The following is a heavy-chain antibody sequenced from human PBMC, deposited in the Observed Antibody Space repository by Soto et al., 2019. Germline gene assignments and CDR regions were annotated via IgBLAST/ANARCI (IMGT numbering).Heavy chain of an antibody. CDR3: ASPTREWLPPARDYYYGMDV. D-gene: IGHD3-3*01. CDR2: IIPIFGTA. Sequence: QVQLVQSGAEVKKPGSSVKVSCKASGGTFSSYAISWVRQAPGQGLEWMGVIIPIFGTANYAQKFQGRVTITADKSTSTAYMELSSLRSEDTAVYYCASPTREWLPPARDYYYGMDVWGQGTTVTVSS. V-gene: IGHV1-69*06. J-gene: IGHJ6*02. CDR1: GGTFSSYA.